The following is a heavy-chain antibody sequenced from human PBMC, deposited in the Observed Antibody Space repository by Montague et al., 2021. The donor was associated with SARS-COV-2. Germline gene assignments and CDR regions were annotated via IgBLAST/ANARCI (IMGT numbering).Heavy chain of an antibody. CDR3: ARDGGTITFFGVLSMLRYFDN. V-gene: IGHV3-48*02. CDR1: GFTFSSYS. D-gene: IGHD3-3*01. J-gene: IGHJ4*02. Sequence: SLRLSCAASGFTFSSYSMNWVRQAPGKGLEWVSFISTSSSTIYYADSVKGRFTISRDNAKNSLYLQMNSLRDEDTAVYYCARDGGTITFFGVLSMLRYFDNWGQGTLVTVSS. CDR2: ISTSSSTI.